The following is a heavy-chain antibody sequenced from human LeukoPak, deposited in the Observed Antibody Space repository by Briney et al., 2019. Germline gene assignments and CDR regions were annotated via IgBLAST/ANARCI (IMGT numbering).Heavy chain of an antibody. V-gene: IGHV5-51*01. CDR3: ARQRYELLVVPAAPDAFDI. J-gene: IGHJ3*02. CDR2: IYPGDSDT. Sequence: GESLQISCKGSGYSFTSYWIGWVRQMPGKGLEWMGIIYPGDSDTRYSPSFQGQVTISADKSISTAYLQWSSLKASDTAMYYCARQRYELLVVPAAPDAFDIWGQGTMVTVSS. D-gene: IGHD2-2*01. CDR1: GYSFTSYW.